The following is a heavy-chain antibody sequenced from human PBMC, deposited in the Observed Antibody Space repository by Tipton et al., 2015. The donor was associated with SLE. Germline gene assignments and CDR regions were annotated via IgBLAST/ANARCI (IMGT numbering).Heavy chain of an antibody. J-gene: IGHJ6*02. CDR3: ARDLASYYGVDV. D-gene: IGHD3-3*02. Sequence: TLSLTCTVSGDSISNSDYYWGWIRQPPGKGLEWIGNIHHSGRTYYNPSLKSRVTISADTSKNQFSLKVSSVTAADTAVYYCARDLASYYGVDVWGQGTTVTVSS. CDR1: GDSISNSDYY. CDR2: IHHSGRT. V-gene: IGHV4-39*07.